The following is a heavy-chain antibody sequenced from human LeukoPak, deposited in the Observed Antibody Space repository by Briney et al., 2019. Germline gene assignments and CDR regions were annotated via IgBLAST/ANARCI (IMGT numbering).Heavy chain of an antibody. V-gene: IGHV3-7*01. CDR3: ARDHLYYEISGPRFDN. Sequence: GGSLRLSCAASGFTFSKYLQTWVRQAPGRALGGVADITDDGSEKYYVDAVRDRYANLRDNAKNSLYLKMNSLRADDTAVYYCARDHLYYEISGPRFDNWGQGTRVTVSS. CDR2: ITDDGSEK. J-gene: IGHJ4*02. D-gene: IGHD3-16*01. CDR1: GFTFSKYL.